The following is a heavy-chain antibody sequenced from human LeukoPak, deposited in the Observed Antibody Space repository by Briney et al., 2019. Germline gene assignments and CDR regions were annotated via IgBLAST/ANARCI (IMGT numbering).Heavy chain of an antibody. CDR3: ERGTGY. Sequence: GGSLRLSSSVSGFTFSTYVMHWVRQAPGKGLEYVSAISSNGDNTYYADSVKGRFTISRDNSKNTLYLQVSSLRADDTAVYYCERGTGYWGQGTLVTVSS. V-gene: IGHV3-64D*06. J-gene: IGHJ4*02. CDR1: GFTFSTYV. CDR2: ISSNGDNT.